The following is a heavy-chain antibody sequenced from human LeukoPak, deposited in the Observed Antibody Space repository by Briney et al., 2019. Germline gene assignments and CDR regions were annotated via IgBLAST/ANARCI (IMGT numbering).Heavy chain of an antibody. V-gene: IGHV4-61*08. D-gene: IGHD1-1*01. Sequence: SETLSLTCTVSGGSISSGGYYWSWIRQPPGKGLEWLGYISYIGSTNYSPSLKSRVTISVDTSKNQFSLRLSSVTAADTAVYFCAGDQLALNALNIWGQGTMVTVSS. CDR3: AGDQLALNALNI. CDR1: GGSISSGGYY. J-gene: IGHJ3*02. CDR2: ISYIGST.